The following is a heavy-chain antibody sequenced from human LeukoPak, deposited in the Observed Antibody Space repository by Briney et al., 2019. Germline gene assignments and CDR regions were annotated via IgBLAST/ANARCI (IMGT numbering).Heavy chain of an antibody. Sequence: GGSLRLSCAASGFTFSSYSMNWVRQAPGKGLEWVSSISSSSSYIYYADSVKGRFTISRDNAKNSLYLQMISLRAEDTAVYYCARGLVVVAATPVPFDYWGQGTLVTVSS. D-gene: IGHD2-15*01. J-gene: IGHJ4*02. CDR3: ARGLVVVAATPVPFDY. CDR2: ISSSSSYI. V-gene: IGHV3-21*01. CDR1: GFTFSSYS.